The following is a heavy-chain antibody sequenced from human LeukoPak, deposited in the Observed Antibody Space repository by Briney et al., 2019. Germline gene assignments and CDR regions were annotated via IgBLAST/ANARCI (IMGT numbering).Heavy chain of an antibody. V-gene: IGHV3-66*04. CDR3: AKHPHSGSYNAFDI. CDR1: GFTVSSNY. CDR2: IYSGGST. D-gene: IGHD1-26*01. Sequence: QPGGSLRLSCAASGFTVSSNYMSWVRQAPGKGLEWVSVIYSGGSTYYADSVKGRFTISRDNSKNTLYLQMNSLRAEDTAVYYCAKHPHSGSYNAFDIWGQGTMVTVSS. J-gene: IGHJ3*02.